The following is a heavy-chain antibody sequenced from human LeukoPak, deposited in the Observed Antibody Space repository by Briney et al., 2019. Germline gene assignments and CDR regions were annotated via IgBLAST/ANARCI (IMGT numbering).Heavy chain of an antibody. CDR2: IYYSGST. CDR1: GGSISSSGYY. CDR3: ARFSPRAMGNYLDF. V-gene: IGHV4-39*07. Sequence: SETLSLTCTVSGGSISSSGYYWGWIRQPPGKGLEWIGRIYYSGSTYYNPSLKSRVTISVDTSKNQYSLKLSSVTAADTAVYYCARFSPRAMGNYLDFWGQGTLVTVSS. J-gene: IGHJ4*02. D-gene: IGHD7-27*01.